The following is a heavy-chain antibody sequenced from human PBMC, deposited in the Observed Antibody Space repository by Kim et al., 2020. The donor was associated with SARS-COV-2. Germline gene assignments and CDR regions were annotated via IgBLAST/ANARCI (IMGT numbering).Heavy chain of an antibody. Sequence: SVKGRFTISRDNSKNTLYLQMSSLRAEDTAVYYCARDLSPYYYDTSGFSDYWGQGTLVTVSS. J-gene: IGHJ4*02. D-gene: IGHD3-22*01. V-gene: IGHV3-30*07. CDR3: ARDLSPYYYDTSGFSDY.